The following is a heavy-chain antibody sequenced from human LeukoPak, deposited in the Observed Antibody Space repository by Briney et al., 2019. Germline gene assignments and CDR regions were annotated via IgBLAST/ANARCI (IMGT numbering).Heavy chain of an antibody. J-gene: IGHJ4*02. CDR1: GFTFSTYW. D-gene: IGHD6-13*01. CDR2: IKHDGSEK. CDR3: ARIRGIAAAGDY. V-gene: IGHV3-7*04. Sequence: GGSLRLSCAASGFTFSTYWMSWVRQAPGKGLEWVANIKHDGSEKYYVDSVKGRFTIFRDNAKNSLYLEMNSLRAEDTGVYYCARIRGIAAAGDYWGQGTLVTVSS.